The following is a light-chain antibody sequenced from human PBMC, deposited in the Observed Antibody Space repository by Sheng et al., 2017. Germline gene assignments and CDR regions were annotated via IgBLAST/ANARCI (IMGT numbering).Light chain of an antibody. CDR1: HSFLYNSNNKNY. CDR3: HQYFTTPWT. CDR2: WAS. J-gene: IGKJ1*01. Sequence: DIVMIQSPDSLAVSLGERAAINCKSGHSFLYNSNNKNYLAWYQQKPGQPPKLLIYWASTRASGVPDRFSGSGSGTDFTLTISSLQAEDVAVYYCHQYFTTPWTFGQGTKVEIK. V-gene: IGKV4-1*01.